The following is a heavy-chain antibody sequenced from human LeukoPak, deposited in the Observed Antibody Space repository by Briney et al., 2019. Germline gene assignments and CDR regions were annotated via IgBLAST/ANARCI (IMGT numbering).Heavy chain of an antibody. D-gene: IGHD2-2*01. CDR2: ITWNSGST. CDR1: GFSFDDYA. CDR3: AKDACSGTSCSFDY. Sequence: GGSLRLSCAASGFSFDDYAMHWVRQAPGKGLEWASGITWNSGSTGYADSVKGRFTISRDNAKNSLFVQMNSLRAEDTALYYCAKDACSGTSCSFDYWGQGTLVTVSS. J-gene: IGHJ4*02. V-gene: IGHV3-9*01.